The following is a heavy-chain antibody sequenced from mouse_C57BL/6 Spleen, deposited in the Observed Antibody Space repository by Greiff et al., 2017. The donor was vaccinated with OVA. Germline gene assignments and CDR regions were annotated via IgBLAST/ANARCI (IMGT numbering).Heavy chain of an antibody. CDR3: ARHCSSYCFAY. CDR2: ISSGSGTT. D-gene: IGHD1-1*01. V-gene: IGHV5-17*01. Sequence: EVQLLESGAGLVKPGASLKLSCAASGFTFSDYGIRWVCQATEKGLEWVADISSGSGTTYYADTVKGRSTITTDNAKNTLFLQMRSLRSEDTAMYYCARHCSSYCFAYWGQGTLVTVSA. CDR1: GFTFSDYG. J-gene: IGHJ3*01.